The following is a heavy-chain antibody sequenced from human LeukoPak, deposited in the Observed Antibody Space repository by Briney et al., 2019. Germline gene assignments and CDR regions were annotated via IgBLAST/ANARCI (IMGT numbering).Heavy chain of an antibody. Sequence: ASVKVSCKASGYTFTGYYMHWVRQAPGQGLEWMGWINPNSGGTNYAQKFQGRVTMTRDASISTAYMELSRLRSDDTAVYYCARVWNLEWLFDFDYWGQGTLVTVSS. CDR2: INPNSGGT. D-gene: IGHD3-3*01. CDR1: GYTFTGYY. J-gene: IGHJ4*02. CDR3: ARVWNLEWLFDFDY. V-gene: IGHV1-2*02.